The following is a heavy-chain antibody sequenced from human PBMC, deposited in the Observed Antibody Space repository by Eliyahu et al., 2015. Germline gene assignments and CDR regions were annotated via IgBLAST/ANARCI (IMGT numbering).Heavy chain of an antibody. CDR1: GDSVXSDKYY. Sequence: QVQLQESGPGLVKPSQTLSLTCTVSGDSVXSDKYYWSWIRQHPGKGLEWIGCISYSGSTYYNPSLKSRVSVSVDTSKNQFSLKLNSVTAADTAVYYCARRIHYDLLTGYTDCNWFDPWGQGTLVTVSS. V-gene: IGHV4-31*03. D-gene: IGHD3-9*01. J-gene: IGHJ5*02. CDR3: ARRIHYDLLTGYTDCNWFDP. CDR2: ISYSGST.